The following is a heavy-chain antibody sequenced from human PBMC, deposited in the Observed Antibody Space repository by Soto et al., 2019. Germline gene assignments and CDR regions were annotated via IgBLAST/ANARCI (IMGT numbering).Heavy chain of an antibody. J-gene: IGHJ4*02. D-gene: IGHD5-12*01. V-gene: IGHV4-59*01. Sequence: SETLSLTCTVSGGSISSYYWSWIRQPPGKGLEWIGYIYYSGSTNYNPSLKSRVTISVDTSKNQFSLKLSSVTAADTAGYYWARVGWLQDFDYWGQGTLVTVSS. CDR1: GGSISSYY. CDR2: IYYSGST. CDR3: ARVGWLQDFDY.